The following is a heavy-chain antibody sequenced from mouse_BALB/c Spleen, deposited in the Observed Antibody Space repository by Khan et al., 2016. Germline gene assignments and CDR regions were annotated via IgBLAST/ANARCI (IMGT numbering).Heavy chain of an antibody. CDR2: IWADGRT. CDR3: SSDYAGFAY. V-gene: IGHV2-6-7*01. D-gene: IGHD2-12*01. CDR1: GFSLTGYG. J-gene: IGHJ3*01. Sequence: QVQLKESGPGLVAPSQSLSITCTVSGFSLTGYGVNWVRQPPGKGLEWLGKIWADGRTDYNSALKSRVSISKDNSKSQVVLKMNSLQTDDTANYXCSSDYAGFAYWGQGTLVIVSA.